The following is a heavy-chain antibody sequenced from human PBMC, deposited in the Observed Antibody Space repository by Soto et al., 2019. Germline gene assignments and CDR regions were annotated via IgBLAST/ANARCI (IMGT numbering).Heavy chain of an antibody. J-gene: IGHJ6*02. V-gene: IGHV4-59*01. CDR3: ARSLGVVVTAIRDYYYYGMDV. CDR2: IYYSGST. Sequence: LSLTCTVSGGSISSYYWSWIRQPPGKGLEWIGYIYYSGSTNYNPSLKSRVTISVDTSKNQFSLKLSSVTAADTAVYYCARSLGVVVTAIRDYYYYGMDVWGQGTTVAVS. D-gene: IGHD2-21*02. CDR1: GGSISSYY.